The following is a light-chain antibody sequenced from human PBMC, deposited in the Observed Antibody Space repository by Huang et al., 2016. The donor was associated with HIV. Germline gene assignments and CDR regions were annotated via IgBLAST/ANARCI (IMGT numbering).Light chain of an antibody. V-gene: IGKV4-1*01. CDR2: WAS. CDR1: QTVLNSSDNKNY. J-gene: IGKJ4*01. CDR3: QQYYSTPLLT. Sequence: DIVMTQSPDSLAVSLGERATINCKSSQTVLNSSDNKNYLAWYQQKPGQPPKLLIYWASTRESGVPDRVIGSGSGTDFTLTINSLQSEDVAVYYCQQYYSTPLLTFGGGTKVEIK.